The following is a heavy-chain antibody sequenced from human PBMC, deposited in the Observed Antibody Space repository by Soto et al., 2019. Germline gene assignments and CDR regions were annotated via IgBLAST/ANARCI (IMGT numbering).Heavy chain of an antibody. CDR1: GFTFESHW. CDR2: IQTDGYAA. CDR3: VRESGVAADC. D-gene: IGHD6-19*01. Sequence: VASGGVLVQPGGSLRLSCVASGFTFESHWMHWVRQAPGEGLVWVSRIQTDGYAAAYADSVKGRFTISRDNTKNTVYLQMNSLRAEDTAVYFCVRESGVAADCWGQGDLVTVSS. J-gene: IGHJ4*02. V-gene: IGHV3-74*01.